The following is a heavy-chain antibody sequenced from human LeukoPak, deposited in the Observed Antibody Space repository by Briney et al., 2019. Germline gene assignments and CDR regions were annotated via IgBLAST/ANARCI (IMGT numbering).Heavy chain of an antibody. V-gene: IGHV3-20*04. CDR1: GFPFDDYG. CDR2: INWNGGST. CDR3: ARDIVLIAVAVRGSFDI. D-gene: IGHD6-19*01. Sequence: GGSLRLSCAASGFPFDDYGMNWVRQVPGKGLEWVSGINWNGGSTGYADSVKGRFTISRDNAKNSLYLQMNSLRAEDTALYYCARDIVLIAVAVRGSFDIWGQGTMVTVSS. J-gene: IGHJ3*02.